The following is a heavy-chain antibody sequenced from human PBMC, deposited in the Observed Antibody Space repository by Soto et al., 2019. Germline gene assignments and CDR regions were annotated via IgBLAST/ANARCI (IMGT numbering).Heavy chain of an antibody. J-gene: IGHJ4*02. CDR3: ARHRRYCSGGSCHTYYFDY. Sequence: SETLSLTCTVSGGSISSSSYYWGWIRQPPGKGLEWIGSIYYSGSTYYNPSLKSRVTISVDTSKNQFSLKLSSVTAADTAVYYCARHRRYCSGGSCHTYYFDYWGQGTLVTVSS. V-gene: IGHV4-39*01. CDR1: GGSISSSSYY. CDR2: IYYSGST. D-gene: IGHD2-15*01.